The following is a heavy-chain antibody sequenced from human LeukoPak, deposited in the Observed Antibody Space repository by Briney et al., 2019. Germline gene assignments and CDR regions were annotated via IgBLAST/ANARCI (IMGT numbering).Heavy chain of an antibody. CDR3: ARGPGRRQYYDILTGYPTY. V-gene: IGHV1-2*02. J-gene: IGHJ4*02. Sequence: AASVKVSCKASGYTFTGYYMHWVRQAPGQGLEWMGWINPNSGGTNYAQKFQGRVTMTRDTSISTAYMELSRLRSDDTAVYYCARGPGRRQYYDILTGYPTYWGQGTLVTVSS. CDR2: INPNSGGT. CDR1: GYTFTGYY. D-gene: IGHD3-9*01.